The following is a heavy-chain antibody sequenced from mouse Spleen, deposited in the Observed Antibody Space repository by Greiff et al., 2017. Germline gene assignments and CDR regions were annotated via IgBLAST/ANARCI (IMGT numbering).Heavy chain of an antibody. Sequence: VKVVESGAELARPGASVKMSCKASGYTFTSYTMHWVKQRPGQGLEWIGYINPSSGYTKYNQKFKDKATLTADKSSSTAYMQLSSLTSEDSAVYYCAGDGYYRGTVGYWGQGTTLTVSS. D-gene: IGHD2-3*01. J-gene: IGHJ2*01. CDR1: GYTFTSYT. CDR3: AGDGYYRGTVGY. CDR2: INPSSGYT. V-gene: IGHV1-4*01.